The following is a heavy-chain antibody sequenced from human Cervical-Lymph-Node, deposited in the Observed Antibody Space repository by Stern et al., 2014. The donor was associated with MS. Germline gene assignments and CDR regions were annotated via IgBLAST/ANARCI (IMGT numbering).Heavy chain of an antibody. CDR3: ARGSDT. CDR1: GFTFSSYW. D-gene: IGHD2-15*01. CDR2: IKEAGSET. Sequence: EVQLVESGGGLVQPGGSLRLSCAASGFTFSSYWMNWVRQAPGKGLEWVANIKEAGSETYYVDSVKARFTISRDNAKNSLYLQMNSLRAEDTAVYYCARGSDTWGQGTLVTVSS. V-gene: IGHV3-7*01. J-gene: IGHJ5*02.